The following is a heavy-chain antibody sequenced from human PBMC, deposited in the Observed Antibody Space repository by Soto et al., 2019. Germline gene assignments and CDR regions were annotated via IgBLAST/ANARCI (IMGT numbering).Heavy chain of an antibody. J-gene: IGHJ3*02. CDR1: GHTLTEFS. V-gene: IGHV1-24*01. CDR3: TKDAEAYDFAFDK. Sequence: ASVKVSCKMSGHTLTEFSIHWVRQAPGKGLEWMGGFDPEGGEAIYAQKWHGRVTVTEDTVTDTAYMELSGLKSDDTALYYCTKDAEAYDFAFDKWGQRTMVTVSS. CDR2: FDPEGGEA. D-gene: IGHD3-3*01.